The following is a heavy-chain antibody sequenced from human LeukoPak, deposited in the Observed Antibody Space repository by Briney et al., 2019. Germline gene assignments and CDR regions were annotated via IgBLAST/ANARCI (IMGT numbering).Heavy chain of an antibody. Sequence: PGGSLRLSCTASGFTFSSYAMSWVRQAPGKGLEWVSAISGTGGSTYYADSVKGRFAISRDNSKNTLYLQMNSLRAEDTAVYYCAKGYSSSWSPLTNWGQGTLVTVSS. CDR2: ISGTGGST. J-gene: IGHJ4*02. CDR1: GFTFSSYA. CDR3: AKGYSSSWSPLTN. D-gene: IGHD6-13*01. V-gene: IGHV3-23*01.